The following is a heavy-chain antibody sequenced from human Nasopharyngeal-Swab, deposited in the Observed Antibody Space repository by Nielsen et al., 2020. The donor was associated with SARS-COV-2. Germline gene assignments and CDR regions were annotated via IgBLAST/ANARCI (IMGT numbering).Heavy chain of an antibody. Sequence: SLKISCAASGFTFDDYAMHWVRQAPGKGLEWVSGISWNSGSIGYADSVKGRFTISRDNAKNSLYLQMNSLRAEDTALYYCAMYYYDSSGYSDYYGMDVWGRGTTVTVSS. CDR2: ISWNSGSI. V-gene: IGHV3-9*01. CDR3: AMYYYDSSGYSDYYGMDV. J-gene: IGHJ6*02. D-gene: IGHD3-22*01. CDR1: GFTFDDYA.